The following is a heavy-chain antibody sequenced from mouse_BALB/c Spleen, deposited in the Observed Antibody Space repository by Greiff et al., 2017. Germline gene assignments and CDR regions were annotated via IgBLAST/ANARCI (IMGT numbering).Heavy chain of an antibody. J-gene: IGHJ3*01. D-gene: IGHD1-1*01. CDR3: ARDWGGSRAY. CDR2: IDPSDSYT. Sequence: VQLQQPGAELVKPGASVKLSCKASGYTFTSYWMHWVKQRPGQGLEWIGEIDPSDSYTNYNQKFKGKATLTVDKSSSTAYKQLSSLTSEDSAVYYCARDWGGSRAYWGQGTLVTVSA. CDR1: GYTFTSYW. V-gene: IGHV1-69*02.